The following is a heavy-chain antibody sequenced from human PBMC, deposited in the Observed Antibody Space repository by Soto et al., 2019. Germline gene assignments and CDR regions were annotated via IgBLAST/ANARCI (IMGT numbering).Heavy chain of an antibody. Sequence: GGSLRLSCAASGFTFSSYSMNRVRQAPGKGLEWVSSISSSSSYKYYADSVKGRFTISRDNAKNSLYLQMSSLRAEDTAVYYCARDFSHSGSYYWFDPWGQGALVTVSS. CDR1: GFTFSSYS. J-gene: IGHJ5*02. CDR2: ISSSSSYK. CDR3: ARDFSHSGSYYWFDP. D-gene: IGHD1-26*01. V-gene: IGHV3-21*01.